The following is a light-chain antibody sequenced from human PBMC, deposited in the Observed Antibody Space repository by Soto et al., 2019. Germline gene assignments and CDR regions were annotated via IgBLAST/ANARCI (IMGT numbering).Light chain of an antibody. J-gene: IGKJ1*01. CDR1: QTIRTS. V-gene: IGKV1-39*01. CDR2: GAS. Sequence: QMTQSPSSLSAPVGARVTITCRASQTIRTSLNWYQQKPGKAPKLLIYGASTLQSGVPSRFSGTGSATDFTLTISSLQPEDFAIYYCQQSYTTPRTFGQGTKVEV. CDR3: QQSYTTPRT.